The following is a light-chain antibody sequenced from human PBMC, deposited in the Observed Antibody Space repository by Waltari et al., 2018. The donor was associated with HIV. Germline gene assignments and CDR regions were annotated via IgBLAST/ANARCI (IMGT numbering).Light chain of an antibody. Sequence: QSGLTQPPSASRSPRQSVTISCPGANSAVGAFKYVSWYQQKPAKAPQLFIYDVTKRPSGVPDRFSGSKSGNTASLTVSGLQAEDEAHYYCSSYAGSSMSYAFGTGTKVTVL. CDR3: SSYAGSSMSYA. J-gene: IGLJ1*01. CDR2: DVT. V-gene: IGLV2-8*01. CDR1: NSAVGAFKY.